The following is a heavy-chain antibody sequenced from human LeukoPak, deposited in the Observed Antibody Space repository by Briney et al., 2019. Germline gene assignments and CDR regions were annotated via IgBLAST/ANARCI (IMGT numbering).Heavy chain of an antibody. V-gene: IGHV3-23*01. J-gene: IGHJ4*02. CDR3: ATYRQVLLPFES. CDR1: GFTYSTFA. D-gene: IGHD2-8*02. Sequence: GGSLRLSCAASGFTYSTFAMIWVRQPPGKGLEWVSSIFPSGGEIHYADSVRGRFTISRDNSKSTLSLQMNSLRAEDTAIYYCATYRQVLLPFESWGQGTLVTVSS. CDR2: IFPSGGEI.